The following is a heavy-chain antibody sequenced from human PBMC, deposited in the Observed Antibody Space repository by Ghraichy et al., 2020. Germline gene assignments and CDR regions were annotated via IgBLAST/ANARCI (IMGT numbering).Heavy chain of an antibody. CDR3: AREGSGWDFDY. CDR1: GFTFSSYS. D-gene: IGHD6-19*01. CDR2: ISSSSSYI. Sequence: GGSLRLSCAASGFTFSSYSMNWVRQAPGKGLEWVSSISSSSSYIYYADSVKGRFTISSDNAKNSLYLQMTSLRSEDTAVYYCAREGSGWDFDYWGQGTLVTVSS. V-gene: IGHV3-21*01. J-gene: IGHJ4*02.